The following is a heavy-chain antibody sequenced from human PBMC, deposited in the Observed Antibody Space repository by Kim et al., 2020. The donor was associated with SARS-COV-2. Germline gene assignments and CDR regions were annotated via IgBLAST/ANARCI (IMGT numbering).Heavy chain of an antibody. CDR1: GFTFSSYA. D-gene: IGHD3-10*01. J-gene: IGHJ4*02. Sequence: GGSLRLSCAASGFTFSSYAMSWVRQAPGKGLEWVSAISGSGGSTYYADSVKGRFTISRDNSKNTLYLQMNSLRAEDTAVYYCAKVLIGTMVRGVIPPAYFDYWGQGTLVTVSS. CDR3: AKVLIGTMVRGVIPPAYFDY. CDR2: ISGSGGST. V-gene: IGHV3-23*01.